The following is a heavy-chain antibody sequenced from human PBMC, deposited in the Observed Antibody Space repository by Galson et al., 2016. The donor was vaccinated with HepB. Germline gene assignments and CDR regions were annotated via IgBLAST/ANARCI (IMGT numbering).Heavy chain of an antibody. Sequence: SVKVSCKDSGGTFSSYAISWVRQAPGQGLEWMGGIILRFGTAEDAQKFQGRVTITADESTSTAYMELSSLRSEDTAVYYCARTSGSYFDYWGQGTLVTVSS. V-gene: IGHV1-69*13. CDR3: ARTSGSYFDY. CDR2: IILRFGTA. D-gene: IGHD6-19*01. CDR1: GGTFSSYA. J-gene: IGHJ4*02.